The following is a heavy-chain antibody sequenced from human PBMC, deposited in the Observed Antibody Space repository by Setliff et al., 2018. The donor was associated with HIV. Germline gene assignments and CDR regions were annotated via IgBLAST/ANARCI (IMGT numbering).Heavy chain of an antibody. CDR1: GFTFSDYY. V-gene: IGHV3-11*04. D-gene: IGHD2-21*02. J-gene: IGHJ4*02. Sequence: PGGSLRLSCAASGFTFSDYYMSWIRQAPGKGLEWLSYIGSDVSIIFYGDSVKGRFTVSRDNAKNSLYLHMNNLRAEDTAVYYCASAGGGNSGTRWFDYWGQGALVTVSS. CDR2: IGSDVSII. CDR3: ASAGGGNSGTRWFDY.